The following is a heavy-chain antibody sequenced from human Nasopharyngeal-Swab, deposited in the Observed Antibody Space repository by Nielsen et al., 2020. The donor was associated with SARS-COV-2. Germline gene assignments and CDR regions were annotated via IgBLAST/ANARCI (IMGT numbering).Heavy chain of an antibody. CDR1: GYTFTSYY. CDR2: INPTGGST. V-gene: IGHV1-46*01. J-gene: IGHJ4*02. Sequence: ASVKVSCKASGYTFTSYYIHWVRQAPGQGLEWMGIINPTGGSTTYAQKFQGRVTITRDTSTSTVYMEVSSLRSEDTAVYYCARDRIAVPDYYFDYWGQGTLVTVSS. D-gene: IGHD6-19*01. CDR3: ARDRIAVPDYYFDY.